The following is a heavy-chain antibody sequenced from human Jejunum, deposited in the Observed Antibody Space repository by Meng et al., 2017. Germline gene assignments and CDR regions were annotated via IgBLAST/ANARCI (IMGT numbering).Heavy chain of an antibody. V-gene: IGHV3-30*01. CDR2: VSSSVNYK. CDR1: GFTFASSA. Sequence: QVQLVESGGGVVQPGRSLRLSCVASGFTFASSAMHWVRQAPGKGLEWVTVVSSSVNYKYYADSVKGRFTISRDNSKNTLFLEMNSLRPEDTAVYYCAKDGGVGFTDFDYWSQGTLVTVSS. CDR3: AKDGGVGFTDFDY. J-gene: IGHJ4*02. D-gene: IGHD3-16*01.